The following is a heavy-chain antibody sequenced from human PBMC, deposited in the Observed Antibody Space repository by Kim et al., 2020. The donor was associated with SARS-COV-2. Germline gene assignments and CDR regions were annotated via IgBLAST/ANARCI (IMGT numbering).Heavy chain of an antibody. V-gene: IGHV3-48*02. J-gene: IGHJ4*02. CDR1: GFTFRSYS. CDR2: ISTSAVNA. Sequence: GGSLRLSCAASGFTFRSYSMNWVRQAPGQGLEWVAFISTSAVNAYYADSVKGRFTVSRDDAENSLFLQMNSLTDEDTAVYFCARNKGELWFGESDFWGQGTLVAVSS. D-gene: IGHD3-10*01. CDR3: ARNKGELWFGESDF.